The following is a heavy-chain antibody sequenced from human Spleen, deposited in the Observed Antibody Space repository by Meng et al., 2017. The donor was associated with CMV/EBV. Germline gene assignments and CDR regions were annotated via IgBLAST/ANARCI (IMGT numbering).Heavy chain of an antibody. CDR3: ARDRGYCSGGSCYISFDWFDP. J-gene: IGHJ5*02. CDR1: GGSISSYY. D-gene: IGHD2-15*01. CDR2: IYTSGST. Sequence: QGQLQESGPGLVKPSETLSLTCTVSGGSISSYYWSWIRQPAGKGLEWIGRIYTSGSTNYNPSLKSRVTMSVDTSKNQFSLKLSSVTAADTAVYYCARDRGYCSGGSCYISFDWFDPWGQGTLVTVSS. V-gene: IGHV4-4*07.